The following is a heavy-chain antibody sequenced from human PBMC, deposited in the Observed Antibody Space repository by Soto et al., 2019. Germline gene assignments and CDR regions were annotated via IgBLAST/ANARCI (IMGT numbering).Heavy chain of an antibody. Sequence: ASVKVSCKASGYTFTSYAMHWVRQAPGQRLEWMGWINAGNGNTKYSQKFQGRVTITRDTSASTAYMELSSVRSEDTAVYYCAREYSSSSGWGYYYYGMDVWGQGTTVTVSS. CDR3: AREYSSSSGWGYYYYGMDV. V-gene: IGHV1-3*01. CDR1: GYTFTSYA. J-gene: IGHJ6*02. CDR2: INAGNGNT. D-gene: IGHD6-6*01.